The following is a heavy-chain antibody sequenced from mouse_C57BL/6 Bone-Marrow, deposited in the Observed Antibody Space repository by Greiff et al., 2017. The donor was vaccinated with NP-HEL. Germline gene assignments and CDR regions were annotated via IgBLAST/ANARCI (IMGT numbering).Heavy chain of an antibody. CDR2: ISSGGDYI. J-gene: IGHJ2*01. CDR1: GFTFSSYA. D-gene: IGHD2-4*01. V-gene: IGHV5-9-1*02. CDR3: TRDKDYDVFDY. Sequence: EVKLVESGEGLVKPGGSLKLSCAASGFTFSSYAMSWVRQTPEKRLEWVAYISSGGDYIYYADTVKGRFTISRDNARNTLYLQMSSLKSEDTAMYYCTRDKDYDVFDYWGQGTTLTVSS.